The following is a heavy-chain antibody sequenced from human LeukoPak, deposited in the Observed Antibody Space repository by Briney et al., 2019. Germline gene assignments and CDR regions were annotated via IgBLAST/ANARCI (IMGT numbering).Heavy chain of an antibody. CDR2: FSYSGST. V-gene: IGHV4-59*02. Sequence: SETLSLTCTVSGASVSSYYWSWIRQPPGKGPEWIGYFSYSGSTDYNPSLKSRVTISVDTSKNQFSLNLSSVTAADTAVYYCARGPLDSGYTYFDYWGQGTLVSVAS. D-gene: IGHD5-12*01. CDR3: ARGPLDSGYTYFDY. J-gene: IGHJ4*02. CDR1: GASVSSYY.